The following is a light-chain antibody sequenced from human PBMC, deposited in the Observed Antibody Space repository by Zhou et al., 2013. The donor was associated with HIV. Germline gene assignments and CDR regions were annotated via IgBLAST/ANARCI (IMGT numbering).Light chain of an antibody. CDR2: DAS. Sequence: EIVLTQSPATLSLSPGERATLSCRASQNINSNLAWYQQKVGQPPRLLISDASTRATGIPARFSGSGSGTEFTLTINSMQSEDFAVYYCQQYQAWPITFGQGTRLEIK. CDR1: QNINSN. CDR3: QQYQAWPIT. J-gene: IGKJ5*01. V-gene: IGKV3-15*01.